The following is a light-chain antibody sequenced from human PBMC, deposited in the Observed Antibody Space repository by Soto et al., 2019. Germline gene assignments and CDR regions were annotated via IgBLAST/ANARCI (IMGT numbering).Light chain of an antibody. CDR2: DAS. CDR3: QQYNSYLYT. Sequence: IQLTQSPSSLSASVGDRVTITCRASQGISSWLAWYQQKPGKAPKLLIYDASSLESGVPSRFSGSGSGTEFTLTISSLQPDDFATYYCQQYNSYLYTFGQGTKVDIK. CDR1: QGISSW. V-gene: IGKV1-5*01. J-gene: IGKJ2*01.